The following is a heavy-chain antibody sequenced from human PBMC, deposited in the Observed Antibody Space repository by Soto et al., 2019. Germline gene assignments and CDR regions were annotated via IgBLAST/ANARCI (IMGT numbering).Heavy chain of an antibody. Sequence: GGSLRLSCAGSGFTFSTYAINWGRQAPGKGLEWVSSISSSGSYTYSADSVKGRFTISRDNAKNSLYLQMNSLRAEDTAVYDCAKDFILMRGAYDAFHIWGQGTTVTVSS. CDR2: ISSSGSYT. CDR1: GFTFSTYA. J-gene: IGHJ3*02. CDR3: AKDFILMRGAYDAFHI. V-gene: IGHV3-21*01. D-gene: IGHD3-16*01.